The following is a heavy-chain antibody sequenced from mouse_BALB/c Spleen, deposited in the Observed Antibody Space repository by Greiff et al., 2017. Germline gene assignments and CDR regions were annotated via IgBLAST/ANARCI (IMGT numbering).Heavy chain of an antibody. CDR1: GFTFSSFG. Sequence: EVMLVESGGGLVQPGGSRKLSCAASGFTFSSFGMHWVRQAPEKGLEWVAYISSGSSTIYYADTVKGRFTISRDNPKNTLFLQMTSLRSEDTAMYYCARSEDYDGLAYWGQGTLVTVSA. J-gene: IGHJ3*01. V-gene: IGHV5-17*02. CDR3: ARSEDYDGLAY. CDR2: ISSGSSTI. D-gene: IGHD2-4*01.